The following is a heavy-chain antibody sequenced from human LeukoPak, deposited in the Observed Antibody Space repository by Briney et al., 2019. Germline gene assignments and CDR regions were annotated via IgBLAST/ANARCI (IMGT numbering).Heavy chain of an antibody. CDR3: ARGPYDYVWGSWFDY. V-gene: IGHV4-59*12. D-gene: IGHD3-16*01. J-gene: IGHJ4*02. CDR1: GGSISSYY. Sequence: SETLSLTCTVSGGSISSYYWSWIRQPPGKGLEWIGYIYYSGSTNYNPSLKSRVTISVDTSKNQFSLKLSSVTAADTAVYYCARGPYDYVWGSWFDYWGQGTLVTVSS. CDR2: IYYSGST.